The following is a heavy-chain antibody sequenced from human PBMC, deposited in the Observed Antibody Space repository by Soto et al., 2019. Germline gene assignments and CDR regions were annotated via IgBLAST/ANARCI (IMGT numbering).Heavy chain of an antibody. Sequence: SETLSLTCAVYGGSFSGYYWSWIRQPPGKGLEWIGEINHSGSTSYSPSLESRVSISVDPSKRQFYLELASVAAADSAVYYCAREPGHGLGALDIWGQGTTVTVS. CDR3: AREPGHGLGALDI. CDR2: INHSGST. J-gene: IGHJ3*02. CDR1: GGSFSGYY. V-gene: IGHV4-34*01.